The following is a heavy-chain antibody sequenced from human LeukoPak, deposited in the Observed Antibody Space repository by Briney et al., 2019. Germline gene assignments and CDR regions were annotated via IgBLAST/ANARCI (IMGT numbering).Heavy chain of an antibody. Sequence: SETLSLTCTVSGGSISSSSYYWGWIRQPPGKGLEWIGYMYHSGSIYNPSLKSRVTISVDRSKNQFSLKLSSVTAADTAVYYCARVVAAAGNSFDFWGQGTLVTVSS. D-gene: IGHD6-13*01. V-gene: IGHV4-39*07. J-gene: IGHJ4*02. CDR1: GGSISSSSYY. CDR2: MYHSGS. CDR3: ARVVAAAGNSFDF.